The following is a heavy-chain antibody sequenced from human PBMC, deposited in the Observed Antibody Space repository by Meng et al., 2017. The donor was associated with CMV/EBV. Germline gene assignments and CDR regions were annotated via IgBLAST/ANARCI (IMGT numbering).Heavy chain of an antibody. CDR1: GYTFTSYD. J-gene: IGHJ5*02. CDR2: TNPNSGNT. Sequence: ASVKVSCKASGYTFTSYDINWVRQATGQGLEWMGWTNPNSGNTGYAQKFQGRVTITRNTSISTAYMELSSLRSEDTAVYYCARGLERGPYCSSTSCYENWFDPWGQGTLVTVSS. D-gene: IGHD2-2*01. V-gene: IGHV1-8*03. CDR3: ARGLERGPYCSSTSCYENWFDP.